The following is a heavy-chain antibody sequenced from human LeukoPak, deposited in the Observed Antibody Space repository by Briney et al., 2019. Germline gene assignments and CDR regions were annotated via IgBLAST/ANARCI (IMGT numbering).Heavy chain of an antibody. V-gene: IGHV3-48*03. D-gene: IGHD3-3*01. CDR2: ISSSGSTI. Sequence: GGSLRLSCAASGFTFSSYEMNWVRQAPGKGLEWVSYISSSGSTIYYADSVKGRFTISRDNAKNSLYLQMNSLRAEDTAVYYCARWYYDFWSGSYLLDYWGQGTLVTVSS. CDR1: GFTFSSYE. CDR3: ARWYYDFWSGSYLLDY. J-gene: IGHJ4*02.